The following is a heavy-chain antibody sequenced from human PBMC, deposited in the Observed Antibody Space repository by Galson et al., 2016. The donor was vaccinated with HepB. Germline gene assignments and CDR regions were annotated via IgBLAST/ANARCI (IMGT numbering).Heavy chain of an antibody. D-gene: IGHD2/OR15-2a*01. Sequence: SVKVSCKASGGTFSSYAINWVRQAPGQGLEWMGGIIPIFGTANYAQKFQGRVTITADDSTSTAYMELSSLSSEDTALYYCARGLIGLPGSGWLDPWGQGTLVTVSS. J-gene: IGHJ5*02. CDR2: IIPIFGTA. V-gene: IGHV1-69*13. CDR3: ARGLIGLPGSGWLDP. CDR1: GGTFSSYA.